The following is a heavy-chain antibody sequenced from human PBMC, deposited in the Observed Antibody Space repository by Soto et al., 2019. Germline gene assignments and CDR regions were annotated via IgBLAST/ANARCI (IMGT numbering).Heavy chain of an antibody. V-gene: IGHV4-59*01. CDR2: IDYSGST. J-gene: IGHJ4*02. D-gene: IGHD1-26*01. CDR1: GASIRSYY. CDR3: ASDQNGSPHFDY. Sequence: QVQLQESGPGLVKPSETLSLTCTVSGASIRSYYWSWIRQPPGKGLEWIGFIDYSGSTNYNPSLKGRVTISVDTSKNQCALRVSSVTAADTAVYYCASDQNGSPHFDYWGQGTLVTVSS.